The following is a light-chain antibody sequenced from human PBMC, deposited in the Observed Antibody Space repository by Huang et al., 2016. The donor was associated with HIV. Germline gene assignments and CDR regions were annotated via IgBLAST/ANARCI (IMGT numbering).Light chain of an antibody. CDR1: PGIMSY. CDR3: QQYYTYPHS. V-gene: IGKV1-8*01. J-gene: IGKJ2*03. Sequence: AIRLTQSPSSLSASTGDRVTITCRASPGIMSYLAWSQQKPGKAPKLLISSACTLQSGVPSRCSGSGFGTDFTLTISSLQSEDLGTYHCQQYYTYPHSFGQGTKLEIK. CDR2: SAC.